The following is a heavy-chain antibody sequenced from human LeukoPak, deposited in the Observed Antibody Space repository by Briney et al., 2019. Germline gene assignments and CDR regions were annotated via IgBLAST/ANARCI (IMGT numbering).Heavy chain of an antibody. J-gene: IGHJ4*02. CDR3: AKSGDGSGWSKYNFDY. Sequence: GGSLRLPCAASGFTFSSYAMNWVRQAPGKGLEWVSATGSGGSTYYADAVKGRFTISRDNSKNTLYLQMNSLRAEDTAVYYCAKSGDGSGWSKYNFDYWGQGTLVTVSS. V-gene: IGHV3-23*01. CDR1: GFTFSSYA. D-gene: IGHD6-19*01. CDR2: TGSGGST.